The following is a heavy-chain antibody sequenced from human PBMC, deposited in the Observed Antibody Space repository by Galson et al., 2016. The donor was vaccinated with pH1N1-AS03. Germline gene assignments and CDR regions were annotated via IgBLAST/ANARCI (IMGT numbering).Heavy chain of an antibody. J-gene: IGHJ4*02. V-gene: IGHV4-34*01. D-gene: IGHD6-13*01. CDR2: ISHSGIT. CDR1: GGSLTDYQ. Sequence: SETLSLTCTVSGGSLTDYQWSWIRQSPGKGLEWIGEISHSGITDYNPSLKSRVSISVDTSKDQFSLNLSSMTAADAAVYYCARGYPFLGSSWYEDSWGQGTLVIVSS. CDR3: ARGYPFLGSSWYEDS.